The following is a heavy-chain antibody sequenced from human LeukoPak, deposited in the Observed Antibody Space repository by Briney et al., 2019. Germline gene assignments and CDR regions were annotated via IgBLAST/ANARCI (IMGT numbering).Heavy chain of an antibody. D-gene: IGHD3-22*01. Sequence: SENLSLTCTVSGGSISSGDYYWSWTRQPPGKGLEWIGYIYYSGSTNYNPSLKSRVTISVDTSKNQFSLKLSSVTAADTAVYYCARNDYYSADYWGQGTLVTVSS. V-gene: IGHV4-61*08. CDR2: IYYSGST. CDR3: ARNDYYSADY. CDR1: GGSISSGDYY. J-gene: IGHJ4*02.